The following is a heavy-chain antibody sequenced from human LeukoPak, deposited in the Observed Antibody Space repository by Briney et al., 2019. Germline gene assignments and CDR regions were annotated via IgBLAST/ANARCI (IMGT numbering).Heavy chain of an antibody. V-gene: IGHV3-21*04. D-gene: IGHD1-26*01. CDR3: ARGPREGSWERRLDY. CDR1: GFTFSSYS. J-gene: IGHJ4*02. Sequence: GGPLRLSCAASGFTFSSYSLNWVRQAPGKGLEWVSSISSSGSTIYYADSVEGRFTISRDNAKNSLYLQMNSLRAEDTAVYYCARGPREGSWERRLDYWGQGTLVTVSS. CDR2: ISSSGSTI.